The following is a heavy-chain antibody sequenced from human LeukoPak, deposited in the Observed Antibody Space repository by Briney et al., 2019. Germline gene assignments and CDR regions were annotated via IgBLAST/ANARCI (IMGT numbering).Heavy chain of an antibody. V-gene: IGHV1-2*06. J-gene: IGHJ6*02. CDR1: GYTFTGYY. Sequence: GASVKVSCKASGYTFTGYYMHWVRQAPGQGLEWMGRINPNSGGTNYAQKFQGRVTMTRDTSISTAYMELSRLRSDDTAVYYCARVDGVHYGMDVWGQGTTVTVSS. D-gene: IGHD3-16*01. CDR2: INPNSGGT. CDR3: ARVDGVHYGMDV.